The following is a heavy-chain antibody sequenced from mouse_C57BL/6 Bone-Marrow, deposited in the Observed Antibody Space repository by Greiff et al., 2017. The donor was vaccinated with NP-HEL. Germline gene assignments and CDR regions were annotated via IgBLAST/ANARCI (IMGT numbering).Heavy chain of an antibody. CDR1: GYTFTSYG. Sequence: VQLQESGAELARPGASVKLSCKASGYTFTSYGISWVKQRTGQGLEWIGEIYPRSGNTYYNEKFKGKATLTADKSSSTAYMELRSLTSEDSAVYFCARWELGRGFDYWGQGTTLTVSS. CDR3: ARWELGRGFDY. CDR2: IYPRSGNT. J-gene: IGHJ2*01. D-gene: IGHD4-1*01. V-gene: IGHV1-81*01.